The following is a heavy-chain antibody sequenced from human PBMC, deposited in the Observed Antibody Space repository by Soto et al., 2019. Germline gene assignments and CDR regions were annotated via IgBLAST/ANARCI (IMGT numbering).Heavy chain of an antibody. Sequence: GESLKISCKGSGHSFTSYWIGWVRQMPGKGLEWMGIIYPGDSDTRYSPSFQGQVTISADKSISTAYLQWSSLKASDTAMYYCARQARGALLWFGEPNPPYYFDYWGQGTLVTVSS. V-gene: IGHV5-51*01. CDR2: IYPGDSDT. J-gene: IGHJ4*02. CDR3: ARQARGALLWFGEPNPPYYFDY. D-gene: IGHD3-10*01. CDR1: GHSFTSYW.